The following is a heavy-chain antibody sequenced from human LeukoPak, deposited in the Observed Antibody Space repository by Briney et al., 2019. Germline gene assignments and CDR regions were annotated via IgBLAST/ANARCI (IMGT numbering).Heavy chain of an antibody. V-gene: IGHV3-21*04. J-gene: IGHJ4*02. CDR1: GFTFSSYS. CDR2: ISSSSSYI. D-gene: IGHD4/OR15-4a*01. Sequence: GGSLRLSCAASGFTFSSYSMNWVRQAPGKGLEWVSSISSSSSYIYYADSVKGRFTISRDNAKNSLYLQMNSLRVEDTAVYYCARAQTMVAYPFLYWGQGTLVTVSS. CDR3: ARAQTMVAYPFLY.